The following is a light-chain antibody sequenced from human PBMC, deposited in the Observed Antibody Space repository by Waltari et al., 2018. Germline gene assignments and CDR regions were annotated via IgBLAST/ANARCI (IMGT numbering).Light chain of an antibody. V-gene: IGKV3-20*01. J-gene: IGKJ1*01. CDR2: DIS. Sequence: EIVLTHSPGTLSLSLGYRATLSCRASQSIGRSVVWYQQRPGQAPRLLIYDISRRATGIPDRFSGSGYGTDFSLTISRLEPEDFAVYYCQKYERLPATFGQGTTVEIK. CDR3: QKYERLPAT. CDR1: QSIGRS.